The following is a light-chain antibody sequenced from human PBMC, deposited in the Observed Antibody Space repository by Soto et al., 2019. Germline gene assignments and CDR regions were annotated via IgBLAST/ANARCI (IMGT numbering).Light chain of an antibody. Sequence: QSVLTQPASVPGSPGQSITISRTGTSSDVGSYNFVSWYQQLPGKAPKLMIYEVSNRPSGVSNRFSGSKSGNTASLTISGLQAEDEADYYCSSYTTSSNYVFGSGTKVTVL. J-gene: IGLJ1*01. V-gene: IGLV2-14*01. CDR1: SSDVGSYNF. CDR3: SSYTTSSNYV. CDR2: EVS.